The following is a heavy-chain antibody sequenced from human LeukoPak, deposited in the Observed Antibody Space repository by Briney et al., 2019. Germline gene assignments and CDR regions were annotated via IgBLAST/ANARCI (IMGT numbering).Heavy chain of an antibody. Sequence: PGGSLRLSCTASGFIFDNFGMAWVRQAPGKGLEWVSGINWNGGSTHYADSVKGRFTVSRDNARNSLYLQMASLRVEDTVFYYCARASVSFFPFVSWGQGTLVTVSS. CDR1: GFIFDNFG. CDR3: ARASVSFFPFVS. CDR2: INWNGGST. V-gene: IGHV3-20*04. J-gene: IGHJ4*02. D-gene: IGHD1-26*01.